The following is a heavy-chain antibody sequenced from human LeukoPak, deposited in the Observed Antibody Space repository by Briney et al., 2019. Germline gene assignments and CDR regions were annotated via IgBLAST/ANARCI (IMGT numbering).Heavy chain of an antibody. CDR2: IYHTGST. V-gene: IGHV4-4*02. J-gene: IGHJ3*02. D-gene: IGHD1-26*01. Sequence: PSETLSLTCAVSGGSISSSNWWSWVRQPPGMGLEWIGEIYHTGSTNYNPSLKSRVTISVDKSKNQFSLQLTSVTAADTAVYYCARDRRRELLHAFDIWGQGTMVTVSS. CDR3: ARDRRRELLHAFDI. CDR1: GGSISSSNW.